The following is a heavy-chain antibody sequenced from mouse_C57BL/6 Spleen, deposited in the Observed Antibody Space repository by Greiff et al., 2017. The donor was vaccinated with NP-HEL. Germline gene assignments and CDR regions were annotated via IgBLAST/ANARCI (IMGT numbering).Heavy chain of an antibody. V-gene: IGHV1-9*01. CDR3: ARSDGYYGYFDV. CDR1: GYTFTGYW. D-gene: IGHD2-3*01. Sequence: QVQLQQSGAELMKPGASVKLSCKATGYTFTGYWIEWVKQRPGHGLEWIGEILPGSGSTNYHEKFKGKATFTADTSSNTAYMQLSSLTTEDSAIYYCARSDGYYGYFDVWGTGTTVTVSS. J-gene: IGHJ1*03. CDR2: ILPGSGST.